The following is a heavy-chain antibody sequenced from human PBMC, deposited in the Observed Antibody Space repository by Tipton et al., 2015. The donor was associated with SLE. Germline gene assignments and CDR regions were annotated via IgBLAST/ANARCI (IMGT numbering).Heavy chain of an antibody. Sequence: RSLRLSCAASGFTFSSYGMHWVRQAPGKGLEWVAFIRYDGSNKYYADSVKGRFTISRDNSKNSLYLQMNSLRAEDTAVYYCARVGWYDYYYGMDVWGQGTTVTVSS. V-gene: IGHV3-33*01. D-gene: IGHD2-15*01. CDR2: IRYDGSNK. CDR3: ARVGWYDYYYGMDV. J-gene: IGHJ6*02. CDR1: GFTFSSYG.